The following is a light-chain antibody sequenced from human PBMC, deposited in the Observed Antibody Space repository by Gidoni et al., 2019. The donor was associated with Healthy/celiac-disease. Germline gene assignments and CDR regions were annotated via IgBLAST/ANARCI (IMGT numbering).Light chain of an antibody. CDR1: QSISSW. CDR3: QQYNSYSRT. V-gene: IGKV1-5*03. J-gene: IGKJ1*01. Sequence: DIQMTQSHSTLSASVGDRVTITCRASQSISSWLAWYQQKPGKATKLLIYKASSLESGVPSRFSGSGSGTEFTLTISSLQPDDFATYYCQQYNSYSRTFGQXTKVEIK. CDR2: KAS.